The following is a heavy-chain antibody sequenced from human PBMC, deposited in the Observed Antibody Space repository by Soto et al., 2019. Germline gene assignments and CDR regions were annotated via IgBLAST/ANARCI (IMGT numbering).Heavy chain of an antibody. D-gene: IGHD3-10*01. CDR3: ARASQHYYCSGSYYLDY. CDR2: IYHSGSI. J-gene: IGHJ4*02. V-gene: IGHV4-4*02. CDR1: GGSISSTNW. Sequence: QVQLQESGPGLVKPSGTLSLTCAVSGGSISSTNWWSWVRQPPGKGVEWVGEIYHSGSINYNPPLKTRVRTSLDKSKHQFSLTLSSVTAADTAVYYCARASQHYYCSGSYYLDYWGQGTLVTVSS.